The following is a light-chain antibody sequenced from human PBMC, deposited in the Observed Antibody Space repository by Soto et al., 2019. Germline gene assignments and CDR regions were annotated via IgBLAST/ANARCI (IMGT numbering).Light chain of an antibody. CDR2: GAS. Sequence: EIVLPQSPGTLSLSPGERATLSCRASQSVSSSYLAWYQQKPGQAPRLLIYGASSRASGIPDMCSGGWSGTYFPLTISRLAPEDFAVYYCQQYGSSRTFGQGTKVDIK. J-gene: IGKJ1*01. CDR3: QQYGSSRT. CDR1: QSVSSSY. V-gene: IGKV3-20*01.